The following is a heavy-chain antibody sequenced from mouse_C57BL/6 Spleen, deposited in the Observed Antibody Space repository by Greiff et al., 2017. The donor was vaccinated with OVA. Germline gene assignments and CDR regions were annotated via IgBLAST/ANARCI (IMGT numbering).Heavy chain of an antibody. CDR2: INYDGSST. CDR3: AREEGNQAWFAY. V-gene: IGHV5-16*01. J-gene: IGHJ3*01. Sequence: EVQRVESEGGLVQPGSSMKLSCTASGFTFSDYYMAWVRQVPEKGLEWVANINYDGSSTYYLDSLKSRFIISRDNAKNILYLQMSSLKSEDTATYYCAREEGNQAWFAYWGQGTLVTVSA. D-gene: IGHD2-1*01. CDR1: GFTFSDYY.